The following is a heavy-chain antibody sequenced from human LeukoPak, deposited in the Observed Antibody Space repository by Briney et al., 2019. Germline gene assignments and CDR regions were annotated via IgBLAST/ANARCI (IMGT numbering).Heavy chain of an antibody. J-gene: IGHJ4*02. Sequence: SETLSLTCTASGGSISSYYWSCIRQPPGKGLEWIGYIYYSGSTNYNPSLKSRLTISIDTSKNQFSLKLSSVTAADTAVYYCARERGDFMIDYWGQGTLVTVSS. CDR2: IYYSGST. CDR3: ARERGDFMIDY. V-gene: IGHV4-59*01. D-gene: IGHD4-17*01. CDR1: GGSISSYY.